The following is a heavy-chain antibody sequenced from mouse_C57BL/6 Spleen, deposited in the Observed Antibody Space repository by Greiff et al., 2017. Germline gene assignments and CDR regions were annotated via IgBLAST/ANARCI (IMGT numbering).Heavy chain of an antibody. CDR2: INPSTGGT. Sequence: EVMLVESGPELVKPGASVKISCKASGYSFTGYYMNWVKQSPEKSLEWIGEINPSTGGTTYNQKFKAKATLTVDKSSSTAYMQLKSLTSEDSAVYYCARLTTVVVFDYWGQGTTLTVSS. J-gene: IGHJ2*01. V-gene: IGHV1-42*01. CDR3: ARLTTVVVFDY. CDR1: GYSFTGYY. D-gene: IGHD1-1*01.